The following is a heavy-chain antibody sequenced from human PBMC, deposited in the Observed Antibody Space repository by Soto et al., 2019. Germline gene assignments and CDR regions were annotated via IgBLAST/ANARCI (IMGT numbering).Heavy chain of an antibody. J-gene: IGHJ4*02. Sequence: PGGSLRLSCAASGFTFSSYAMSWVCQAPGKGLEWVSAISGSGGSTYYADSVKGRFTISRDNSKKTLYLQMNSLRAEDTAVYYCAKDTGIAAAGTLVAVVANFDYWGQGTLVTVSS. CDR2: ISGSGGST. D-gene: IGHD6-13*01. V-gene: IGHV3-23*01. CDR1: GFTFSSYA. CDR3: AKDTGIAAAGTLVAVVANFDY.